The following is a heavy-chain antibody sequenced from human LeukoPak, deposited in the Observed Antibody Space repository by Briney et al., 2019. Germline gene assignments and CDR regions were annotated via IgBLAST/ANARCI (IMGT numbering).Heavy chain of an antibody. V-gene: IGHV1-18*01. CDR1: GYTFTSYG. D-gene: IGHD3-9*01. CDR2: ISAYNGNT. CDR3: ARDTKLRYFDWLSETLDY. Sequence: ASVKVSCKASGYTFTSYGISWVRQAPGQGLEWMGWISAYNGNTNYAQKLQGRVTMTTDTSTSTAYMELRSLRPDDTAVYYCARDTKLRYFDWLSETLDYWGQGTLVTVSS. J-gene: IGHJ4*02.